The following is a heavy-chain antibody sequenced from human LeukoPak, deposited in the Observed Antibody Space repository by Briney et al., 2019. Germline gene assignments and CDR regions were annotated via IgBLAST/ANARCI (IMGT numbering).Heavy chain of an antibody. CDR2: ISGSGSNT. V-gene: IGHV3-23*01. J-gene: IGHJ5*02. CDR1: GFTFSNYA. Sequence: GGSLRLSCAASGFTFSNYAMTWVRQAPGKGLEWVSVISGSGSNTDYADSVKGRFTISRDNSKNTLYLQMNSLRAEDTAVYYCARDKAAADLNWFDPWGQGTLVTVSS. D-gene: IGHD6-13*01. CDR3: ARDKAAADLNWFDP.